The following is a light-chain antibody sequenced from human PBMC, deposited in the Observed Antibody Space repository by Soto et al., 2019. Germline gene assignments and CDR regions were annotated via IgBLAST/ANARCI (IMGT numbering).Light chain of an antibody. J-gene: IGLJ3*02. V-gene: IGLV1-47*02. CDR2: SIN. Sequence: QSVLTQPPSASGTPGQRVTISCSGSTSNIGRNYVSWYQQLPGTAPKLVIYSINQRPSGVPDRFSGSKSGTSASLAISGLRSEDEANYYCAVWDATLSGWVFGGGTQLTVL. CDR1: TSNIGRNY. CDR3: AVWDATLSGWV.